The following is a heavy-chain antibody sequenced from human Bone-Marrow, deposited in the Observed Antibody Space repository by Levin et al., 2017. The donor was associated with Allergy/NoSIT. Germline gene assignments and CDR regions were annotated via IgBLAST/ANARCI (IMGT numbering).Heavy chain of an antibody. CDR2: ITGSGATT. V-gene: IGHV3-23*01. J-gene: IGHJ4*02. Sequence: LSLTCVASGLSFSSYPMTWVRQAPGMGLEWVATITGSGATTFYSDSVQGRFTISRDNSKNTLYLQMNSLRADDTAIYYCAKVIVVVAGRGDNWGQGTLVTVSS. D-gene: IGHD2-21*01. CDR1: GLSFSSYP. CDR3: AKVIVVVAGRGDN.